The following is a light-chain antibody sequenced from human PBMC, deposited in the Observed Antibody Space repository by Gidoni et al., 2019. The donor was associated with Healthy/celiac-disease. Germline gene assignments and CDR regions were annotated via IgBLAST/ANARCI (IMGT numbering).Light chain of an antibody. J-gene: IGKJ4*01. Sequence: DIVLTQSPATLSLSPGERATLSCRASQSVSSSLAWYQQKPGQAPRPLIYDASNRATGIPARFSGSGSGTDFTLTISSREAEDFAVYYCQQRSNWPRLTFXGXTKVEIK. V-gene: IGKV3-11*01. CDR1: QSVSSS. CDR2: DAS. CDR3: QQRSNWPRLT.